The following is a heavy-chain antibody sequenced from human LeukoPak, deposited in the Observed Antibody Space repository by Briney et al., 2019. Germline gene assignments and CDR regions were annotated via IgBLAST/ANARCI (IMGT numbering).Heavy chain of an antibody. CDR3: ARDRAVTPYWHFDL. CDR2: IYHSGST. J-gene: IGHJ2*01. D-gene: IGHD4-17*01. V-gene: IGHV4-30-2*01. Sequence: SETLSLTCTVSGGSISSGGYYWSWIRQPPGKGLEWIGYIYHSGSTYYNPSLKSRVTISVDRSKNQFSLKLSSVTAADTAVYYCARDRAVTPYWHFDLWGRGTLVTVSS. CDR1: GGSISSGGYY.